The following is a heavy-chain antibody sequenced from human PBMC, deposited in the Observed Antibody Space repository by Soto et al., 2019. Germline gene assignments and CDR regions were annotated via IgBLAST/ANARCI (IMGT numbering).Heavy chain of an antibody. CDR1: GFNFNTYW. Sequence: FAASGFNFNTYWRYWVRQAPGKGLEWVANIDRDGSRKNYVDSVRGRLLISRDNAKNSLLLQMNSLRADDTAVYYCARVPLDGNYANGVDVWGQGTTVTVSS. CDR2: IDRDGSRK. D-gene: IGHD4-17*01. CDR3: ARVPLDGNYANGVDV. J-gene: IGHJ6*02. V-gene: IGHV3-7*03.